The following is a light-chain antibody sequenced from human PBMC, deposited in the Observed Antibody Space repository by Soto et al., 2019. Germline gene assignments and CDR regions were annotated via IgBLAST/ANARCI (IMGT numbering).Light chain of an antibody. CDR2: DAS. J-gene: IGKJ1*01. V-gene: IGKV1-5*01. CDR1: QSISSW. Sequence: DIQMTQSPSTLSASVGDRVTITCRASQSISSWLAWYQQKPGKAPKLLIFDASSLERGVPSRFSGSGSGTEFTLTISSLQPDDFATYNCQQYNSYPWTFGQGTKVDIK. CDR3: QQYNSYPWT.